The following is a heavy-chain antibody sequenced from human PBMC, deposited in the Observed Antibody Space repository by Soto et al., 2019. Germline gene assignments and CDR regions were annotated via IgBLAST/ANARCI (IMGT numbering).Heavy chain of an antibody. D-gene: IGHD2-21*02. V-gene: IGHV1-46*01. J-gene: IGHJ4*02. CDR2: INPNGGDT. Sequence: ASVKVSCKASGYTFTYYHVHWVRQAPGQGLEWMGIINPNGGDTKYAQKFHGRVTMTRDTSTSTVYMELTSLRSEDKALYYCARGPYCYCLLFYLDYWGQGTLVTVSS. CDR1: GYTFTYYH. CDR3: ARGPYCYCLLFYLDY.